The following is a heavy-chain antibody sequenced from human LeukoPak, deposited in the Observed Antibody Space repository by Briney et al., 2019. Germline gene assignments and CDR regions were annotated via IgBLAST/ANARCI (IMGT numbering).Heavy chain of an antibody. CDR1: GGTFSSYA. Sequence: GASVKVSCKASGGTFSSYAISWVRQAPGQGLEWMGRIIPILGIANYAQKFQGRVTITADKSTSTAYMELSSLRSEDTAVYYCARGPYYDFWSGYFPVPTNDYWGQGTLVTVSS. J-gene: IGHJ4*02. V-gene: IGHV1-69*04. CDR2: IIPILGIA. CDR3: ARGPYYDFWSGYFPVPTNDY. D-gene: IGHD3-3*01.